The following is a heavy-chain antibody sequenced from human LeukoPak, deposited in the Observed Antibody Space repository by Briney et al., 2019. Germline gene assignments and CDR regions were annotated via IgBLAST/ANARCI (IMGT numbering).Heavy chain of an antibody. D-gene: IGHD5-18*01. Sequence: SETLSLTCAVYGGSFSGYYWNWIRQSPGKGLEWIGEINHSGSTNYNPSLKSRVTISVDTSKNHFSLKLSSVTAADTAVYYCAGPAVDTAMVRYFDLWGRGTLVTVSS. V-gene: IGHV4-34*01. CDR1: GGSFSGYY. CDR2: INHSGST. J-gene: IGHJ2*01. CDR3: AGPAVDTAMVRYFDL.